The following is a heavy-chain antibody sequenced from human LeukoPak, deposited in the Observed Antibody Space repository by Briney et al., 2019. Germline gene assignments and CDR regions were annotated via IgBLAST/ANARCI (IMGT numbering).Heavy chain of an antibody. J-gene: IGHJ6*03. CDR1: GFTFSSYS. CDR2: ITSSSNNI. CDR3: ARHPYCSGGSCYLDYYYYMDV. D-gene: IGHD2-15*01. Sequence: GGSLRLSCAASGFTFSSYSMIWVRQAPGKGLEWVSSITSSSNNIYYADPVKGRFTISRDNPKNSLFLQMNSVRAEDAAVYYCARHPYCSGGSCYLDYYYYMDVWGKGTTVTVSS. V-gene: IGHV3-21*06.